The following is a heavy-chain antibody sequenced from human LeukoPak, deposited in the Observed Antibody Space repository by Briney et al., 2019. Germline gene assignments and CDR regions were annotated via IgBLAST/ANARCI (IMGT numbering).Heavy chain of an antibody. CDR1: GFTFSSYG. Sequence: GGSLRLSCAASGFTFSSYGMHWVRQAPGKGLEWVSSISSSSSYIYYADSVKGRFTISRDNAKNSLYLQMNSLRAEDTAVYYCARDSGYCSSTSCYTGAHDVWGQGTLVTVSS. CDR2: ISSSSSYI. J-gene: IGHJ4*02. D-gene: IGHD2-2*02. CDR3: ARDSGYCSSTSCYTGAHDV. V-gene: IGHV3-21*01.